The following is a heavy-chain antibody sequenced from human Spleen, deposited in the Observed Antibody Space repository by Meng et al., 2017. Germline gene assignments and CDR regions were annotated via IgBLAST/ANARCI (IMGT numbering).Heavy chain of an antibody. V-gene: IGHV4-30-4*01. CDR2: IYYSGST. CDR3: VRSSGWVRTGFDP. D-gene: IGHD6-19*01. CDR1: GGSISSGDYY. J-gene: IGHJ5*02. Sequence: QVQLQESGPGLVKPSQTLSLTCTVSGGSISSGDYYWSWIRQPPGKGLEWIGYIYYSGSTYYNPSLKSRVSISVDTSKNQFFLKLTSVTAADTAVYYCVRSSGWVRTGFDPWGQGTLVTVSS.